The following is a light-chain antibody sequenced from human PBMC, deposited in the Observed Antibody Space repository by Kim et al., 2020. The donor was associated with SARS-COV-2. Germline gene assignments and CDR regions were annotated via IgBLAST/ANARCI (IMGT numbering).Light chain of an antibody. CDR3: QKYNSAPPT. CDR2: AAS. Sequence: DIQMTQSPSSLSASVGDRVTITCRARQGISNYLAWYQQKPGKVPKLLIYAASTLQSGVPSRFSGSGSGTDFTLTISSLQPEDVATYYCQKYNSAPPTFGQGTKVDIK. CDR1: QGISNY. V-gene: IGKV1-27*01. J-gene: IGKJ1*01.